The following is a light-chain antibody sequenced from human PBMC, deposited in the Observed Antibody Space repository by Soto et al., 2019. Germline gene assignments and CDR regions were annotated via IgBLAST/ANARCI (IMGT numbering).Light chain of an antibody. CDR2: DAS. V-gene: IGKV1-33*01. CDR1: QDISNY. J-gene: IGKJ3*01. Sequence: DIQMTQSPSSLSASVGDRVTITCQASQDISNYLTWYQQNLWKAPKLLLYDASILETGVPSRFSGRGSGTEFTCTISSLQREDIATYYCHRYDNPPPFTPGPGTKVDSK. CDR3: HRYDNPPPFT.